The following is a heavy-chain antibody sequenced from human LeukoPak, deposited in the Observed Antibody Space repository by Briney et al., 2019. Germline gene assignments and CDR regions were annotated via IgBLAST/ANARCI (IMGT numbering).Heavy chain of an antibody. CDR3: ATYYGDYVYYYYGMDV. Sequence: GASVKVSCKVSGYTLTELSMHRVRQAPGKGLEWMGGFDPEDGETIYAQKFQGRVTMTEDTSTDTAYMELSSLRSEDTAVYYCATYYGDYVYYYYGMDVWGQGTTVTVSS. D-gene: IGHD4-17*01. V-gene: IGHV1-24*01. CDR1: GYTLTELS. CDR2: FDPEDGET. J-gene: IGHJ6*02.